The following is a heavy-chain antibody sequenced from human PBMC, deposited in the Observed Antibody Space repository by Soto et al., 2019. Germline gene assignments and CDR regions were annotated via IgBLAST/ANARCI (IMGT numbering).Heavy chain of an antibody. CDR3: ARGFAWFGELFAPS. D-gene: IGHD3-10*01. Sequence: QVQLVQSGAEVKKPGASVKVSCKASGYTFTSYDINWVRQATGQGLEWMGWMNPDSGNTGYAQKFQGRVTMTRNTSISTAYMELSSLRSEDTAVYYCARGFAWFGELFAPSWGQGTLVTVSS. V-gene: IGHV1-8*01. CDR2: MNPDSGNT. CDR1: GYTFTSYD. J-gene: IGHJ5*02.